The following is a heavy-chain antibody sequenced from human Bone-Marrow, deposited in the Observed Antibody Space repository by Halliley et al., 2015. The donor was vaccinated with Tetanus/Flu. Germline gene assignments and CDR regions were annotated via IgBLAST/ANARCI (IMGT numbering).Heavy chain of an antibody. CDR3: AKDRRYSSSWYTMDV. D-gene: IGHD6-13*01. J-gene: IGHJ6*02. V-gene: IGHV3-23*01. CDR2: ISGSGGAT. Sequence: VSAISGSGGATYDAASGGGRFTISRDNARNTLYVQMDSLGVEDTAVYYCAKDRRYSSSWYTMDVWGQGTTVTVSS.